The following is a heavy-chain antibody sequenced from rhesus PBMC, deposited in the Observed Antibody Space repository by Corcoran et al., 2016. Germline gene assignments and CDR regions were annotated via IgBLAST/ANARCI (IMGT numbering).Heavy chain of an antibody. Sequence: EVQLVESGGGLVQPGGSLRLSCAASGFTFSSYGMTWVRQAPGKGLEWVSYIRNGGGSTYYADSVKGRFTISRENSKNTLSLQMNSLRAEDTAVYYCANYDYGSSYDFDYWGQGVLVTVSS. CDR2: IRNGGGST. V-gene: IGHV3S5*01. CDR1: GFTFSSYG. J-gene: IGHJ4*01. D-gene: IGHD4-29*01. CDR3: ANYDYGSSYDFDY.